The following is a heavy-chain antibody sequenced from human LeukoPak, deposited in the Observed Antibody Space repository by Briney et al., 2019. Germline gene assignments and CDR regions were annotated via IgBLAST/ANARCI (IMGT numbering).Heavy chain of an antibody. CDR2: VFHSGST. D-gene: IGHD6-19*01. CDR3: ARDLAVAGTNYFDF. V-gene: IGHV4-4*02. Sequence: PSGTLSLTCSVSGDSISTNEWWSWVRQPPGKGLEWIGEVFHSGSTNYNPSLKSRVTISIDESKNQFSLEVTSVTAADTAIYYCARDLAVAGTNYFDFWGQGVLVTVSS. J-gene: IGHJ4*02. CDR1: GDSISTNEW.